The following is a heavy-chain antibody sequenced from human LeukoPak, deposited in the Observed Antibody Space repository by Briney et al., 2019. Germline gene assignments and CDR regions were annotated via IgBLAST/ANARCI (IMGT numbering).Heavy chain of an antibody. CDR3: ASRYYGSGSYYNEGWFDP. D-gene: IGHD3-10*01. Sequence: SETLSLTCTVSGGSISIISDYWGWIRQPPGKGLEWIGSIYYSGSTYYNPSLKSRVTISVDTSKNQFSLKMSSVTAADTAVYYCASRYYGSGSYYNEGWFDPWGQGTLVTVSS. J-gene: IGHJ5*02. CDR1: GGSISIISDY. CDR2: IYYSGST. V-gene: IGHV4-39*07.